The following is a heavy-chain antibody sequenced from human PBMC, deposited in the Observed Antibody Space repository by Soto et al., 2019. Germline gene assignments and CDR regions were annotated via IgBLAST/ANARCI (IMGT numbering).Heavy chain of an antibody. J-gene: IGHJ6*02. CDR1: GGSISSYY. V-gene: IGHV4-59*01. D-gene: IGHD2-15*01. CDR3: ARLYCSGGSCYSGQGGGMDV. CDR2: IYYSGST. Sequence: QVQLQESGPGLVKPSETLSLTCTVSGGSISSYYWSWIRQPPGKGLEWIGYIYYSGSTNYNPSLKSRVTISVDTSKNQFSRKLSSVTAADTAVYYCARLYCSGGSCYSGQGGGMDVWGQGTTVTVSS.